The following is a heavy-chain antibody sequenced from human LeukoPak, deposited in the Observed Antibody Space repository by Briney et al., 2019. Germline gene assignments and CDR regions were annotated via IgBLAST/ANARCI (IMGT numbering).Heavy chain of an antibody. CDR3: ARVLGSGSYGMDV. D-gene: IGHD3-10*01. V-gene: IGHV3-13*01. Sequence: GGSLRLSCAASGFTFSSYDMHWVRQATGKGLECVSAIGTAGDTYYPGSVKGRFTISRENAKNSLYLQMNSLRAGDTAVDYCARVLGSGSYGMDVWGQGTTVTVSS. CDR2: IGTAGDT. J-gene: IGHJ6*02. CDR1: GFTFSSYD.